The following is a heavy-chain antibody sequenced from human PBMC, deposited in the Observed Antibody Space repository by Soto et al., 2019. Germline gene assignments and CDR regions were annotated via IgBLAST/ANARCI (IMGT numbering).Heavy chain of an antibody. CDR2: ITTRGART. CDR1: GFTFNTYA. D-gene: IGHD3-9*01. J-gene: IGHJ4*02. V-gene: IGHV3-23*01. Sequence: LRLSSAASGFTFNTYAMTWVRQTPGKGLEWVSFITTRGARTYYADPVRGRFTISTDSSRNTLYLQMNSLRPDDTAVYFCARYRSDGSASFDSWGQGTQVTVSS. CDR3: ARYRSDGSASFDS.